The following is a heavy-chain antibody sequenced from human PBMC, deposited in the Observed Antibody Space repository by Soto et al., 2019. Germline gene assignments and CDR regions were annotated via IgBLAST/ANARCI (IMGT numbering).Heavy chain of an antibody. CDR2: ITHQGCT. Sequence: QMQLQESGSGLLKTSQTLSLTCAVSGNSVSIGSYSWSWIRQPPGKGLEWLAYITHQGCTYFNPSLKSRLSISVDTSRSQVSLTLTSATDADTTVYYCAKDRGTRRGAFDVWGRGAMVTVSS. J-gene: IGHJ3*01. CDR3: AKDRGTRRGAFDV. D-gene: IGHD3-10*01. V-gene: IGHV4-30-2*01. CDR1: GNSVSIGSYS.